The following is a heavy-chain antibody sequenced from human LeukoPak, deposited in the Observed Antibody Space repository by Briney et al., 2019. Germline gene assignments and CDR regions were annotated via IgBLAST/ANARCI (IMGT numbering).Heavy chain of an antibody. CDR2: IYHTGRT. D-gene: IGHD6-13*01. J-gene: IGHJ4*02. CDR1: HYSISSPYF. Sequence: PSETLSLTCAVSHYSISSPYFWGWIRQPPGKGLEWIGSIYHTGRTNYNPSINSRVTMSLDTSKNQFSLNLNSVTAADTAVYHCARVYGGSTWYYFDYWGQGILVTVSS. V-gene: IGHV4-38-2*01. CDR3: ARVYGGSTWYYFDY.